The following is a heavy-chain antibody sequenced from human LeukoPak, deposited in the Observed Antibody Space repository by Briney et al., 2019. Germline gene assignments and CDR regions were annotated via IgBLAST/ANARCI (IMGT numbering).Heavy chain of an antibody. D-gene: IGHD5-18*01. V-gene: IGHV3-21*01. CDR2: ISSSSSYI. CDR3: ASDTAMVTGADV. CDR1: GFTFSSYS. J-gene: IGHJ6*02. Sequence: GGSLRLSCAASGFTFSSYSMNWVRQAPGKGPEWVSSISSSSSYIYYADSVKGRFTISRDNAKNSLYLQMNSLRAEDTAVYYCASDTAMVTGADVWGQGTTVTVSS.